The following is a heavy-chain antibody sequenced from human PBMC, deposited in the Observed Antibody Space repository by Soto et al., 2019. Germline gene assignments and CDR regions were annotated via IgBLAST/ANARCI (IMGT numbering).Heavy chain of an antibody. CDR1: GFTFSSYG. CDR2: ISYDGSNK. CDR3: AKDPGDRHSSPYYYYYGMDV. Sequence: QTGGSLRLSCAASGFTFSSYGMHWVRQAPGKGLEWVAVISYDGSNKYYADSVKGRFTISRDNSKNTLYLQMNSLRAEDTAVYYCAKDPGDRHSSPYYYYYGMDVWGQGTTVTVSS. D-gene: IGHD6-13*01. J-gene: IGHJ6*02. V-gene: IGHV3-30*18.